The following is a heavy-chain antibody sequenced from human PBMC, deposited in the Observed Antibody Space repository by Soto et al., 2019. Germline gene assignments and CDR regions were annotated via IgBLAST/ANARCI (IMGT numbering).Heavy chain of an antibody. CDR2: IYHSGST. V-gene: IGHV4-4*02. J-gene: IGHJ3*02. Sequence: QVQLQESGPGLVKPSGTLSLTCAVSGGSISSSYWWSWVRQPPGKGLEWIGEIYHSGSTNYNPSLMSRVTISVEKSKNQFSLKLSSVTAADTAVYYCARRRITMIVVVFDAFDIWGQGTMVTVSS. D-gene: IGHD3-22*01. CDR1: GGSISSSYW. CDR3: ARRRITMIVVVFDAFDI.